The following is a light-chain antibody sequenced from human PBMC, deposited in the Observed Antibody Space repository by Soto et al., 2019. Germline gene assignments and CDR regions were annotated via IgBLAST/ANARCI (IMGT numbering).Light chain of an antibody. CDR1: QSVSNN. CDR2: GAS. J-gene: IGKJ5*01. CDR3: QQYNNWPPVT. V-gene: IGKV3-15*01. Sequence: EIVMTQSPATLSVSPGERATLSCRASQSVSNNFAWYQQKPGQAPRLLISGASTRATGIPARFSGSGSGTEFTLTISSLQSEDFALYYCQQYNNWPPVTFGQGTRLEIK.